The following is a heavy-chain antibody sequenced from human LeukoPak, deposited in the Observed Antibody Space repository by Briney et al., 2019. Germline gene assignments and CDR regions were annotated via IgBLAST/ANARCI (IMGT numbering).Heavy chain of an antibody. D-gene: IGHD2-2*01. CDR1: VYTPSSYA. CDR2: IIGSGGST. V-gene: IGHV3-23*01. J-gene: IGHJ3*02. CDR3: AKGIIVVVPAAMEPDAFDI. Sequence: PGGALRLSCAASVYTPSSYAMRWVRQAPGKGLEWVSAIIGSGGSTYYADSVKGRFTISRDNSKNTLYLQMNSLRAEDTAVYYCAKGIIVVVPAAMEPDAFDIWGQGTMVTVSS.